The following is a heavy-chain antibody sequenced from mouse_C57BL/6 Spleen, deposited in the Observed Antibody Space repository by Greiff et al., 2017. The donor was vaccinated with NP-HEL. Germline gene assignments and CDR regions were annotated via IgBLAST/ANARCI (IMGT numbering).Heavy chain of an antibody. Sequence: QVQLQQPGAELVQPGASVKLSCKASGYPFTSYWMHWVKQRPGQGLEWIGMIHPDSGSTNYNEKFKSKTTLTVDKSSRTAYMQLSSLTSEDSAVYDCARYGSSSMDYWGQGTSVTVSS. J-gene: IGHJ4*01. CDR2: IHPDSGST. CDR1: GYPFTSYW. D-gene: IGHD1-3*01. CDR3: ARYGSSSMDY. V-gene: IGHV1-64*01.